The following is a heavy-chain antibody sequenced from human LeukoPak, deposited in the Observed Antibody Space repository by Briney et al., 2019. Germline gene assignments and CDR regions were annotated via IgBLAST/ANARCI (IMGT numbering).Heavy chain of an antibody. D-gene: IGHD1-14*01. J-gene: IGHJ4*02. V-gene: IGHV4-59*01. CDR1: ARSLSSYY. CDR3: ARDRRTHFDY. Sequence: PSETLSPTSPVSARSLSSYYWSWNRQPPRKVLEWIGYIYYSGSTNYNPSLKSRVTISVDTSKNQFSLKLSSVTAADTVVYYCARDRRTHFDYWGQGTLVTVSS. CDR2: IYYSGST.